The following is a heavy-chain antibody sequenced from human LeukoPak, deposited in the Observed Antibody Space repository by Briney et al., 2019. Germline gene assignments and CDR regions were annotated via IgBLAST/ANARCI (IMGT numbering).Heavy chain of an antibody. D-gene: IGHD1-26*01. CDR3: ARTPRYSGNYYNAFDI. Sequence: SETLSLTCTVSGGSISSYYWSWIRQPPGKGLEWIGYIYYSGSTNYNPSLKSRVTISVDTSKNQFSLKLSSVTAADTAVYFCARTPRYSGNYYNAFDIWGQGATVTVSS. CDR2: IYYSGST. V-gene: IGHV4-59*08. J-gene: IGHJ3*02. CDR1: GGSISSYY.